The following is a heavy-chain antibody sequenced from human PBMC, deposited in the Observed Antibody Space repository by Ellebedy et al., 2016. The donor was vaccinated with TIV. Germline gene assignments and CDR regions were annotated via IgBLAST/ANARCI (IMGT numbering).Heavy chain of an antibody. Sequence: ASVKVSCKASGYTFTSYYMHWVRQAPGQGLEWMGIINPSGGSTSYAQKFQGRVTMTRDTSTSTVYMELSSLRFEDTAVYYCARGCSSSDLPCRAFDIWGQGTMVTVSS. CDR1: GYTFTSYY. CDR2: INPSGGST. CDR3: ARGCSSSDLPCRAFDI. J-gene: IGHJ3*02. V-gene: IGHV1-46*01. D-gene: IGHD6-6*01.